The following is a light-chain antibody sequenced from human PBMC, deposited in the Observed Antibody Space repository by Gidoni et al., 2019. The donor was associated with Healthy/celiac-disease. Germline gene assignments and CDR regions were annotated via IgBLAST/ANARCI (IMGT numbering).Light chain of an antibody. J-gene: IGKJ5*01. CDR1: QSVSSY. V-gene: IGKV3-11*01. CDR2: DAS. CDR3: QQRSNWRIT. Sequence: EIVLTQSPPTLSLSPGERATLSCRASQSVSSYLAWYQQKPGQAPRLLIYDASNRATAIPARFSGSGSGTDFTLPISSLEPEDFAVYYCQQRSNWRITFGQGTRLEIK.